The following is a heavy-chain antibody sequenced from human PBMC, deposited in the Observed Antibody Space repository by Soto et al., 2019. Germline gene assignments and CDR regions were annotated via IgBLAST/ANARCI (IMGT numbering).Heavy chain of an antibody. CDR2: ISWNSGSI. CDR3: SKGGGLRYCSSTSCSTTSRIWYFDL. D-gene: IGHD2-2*02. J-gene: IGHJ2*01. CDR1: GFTFDDYA. V-gene: IGHV3-9*01. Sequence: EVQLVESGGGLVQPGRSLRLSCAASGFTFDDYAMHWVRQAPGKGLEWVSGISWNSGSIGYADSVKGRFTISRDNAKNSLYLQMNSLRAEDTALYYCSKGGGLRYCSSTSCSTTSRIWYFDLWGRGTLVTFSS.